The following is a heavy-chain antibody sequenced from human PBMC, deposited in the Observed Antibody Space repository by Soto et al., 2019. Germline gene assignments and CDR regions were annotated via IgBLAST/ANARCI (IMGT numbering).Heavy chain of an antibody. CDR1: GGTFSSYA. CDR3: ARPKAAGLNFDY. Sequence: SVKVSCKASGGTFSSYAISWVRQAPGQGLEWMGGIIPIFGTANYAQKFQGRVTITADESTSTAYMELSSLRSEDTAVDYCARPKAAGLNFDYWGRGTLVTVSS. D-gene: IGHD6-13*01. CDR2: IIPIFGTA. J-gene: IGHJ4*02. V-gene: IGHV1-69*13.